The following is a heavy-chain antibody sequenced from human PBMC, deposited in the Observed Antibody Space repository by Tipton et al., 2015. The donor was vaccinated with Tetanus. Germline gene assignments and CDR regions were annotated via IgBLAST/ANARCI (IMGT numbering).Heavy chain of an antibody. J-gene: IGHJ4*02. D-gene: IGHD1-14*01. CDR3: ARGTGDY. Sequence: LRLSCTVSGGSLRGGDHYWSWIRQPPGKGLEWLAYVSYSGITNSNYTLKSRITISQDTSKNQFSLRLSSVTAADTAVYYCARGTGDYWGQGTLVTVSS. CDR2: VSYSGIT. V-gene: IGHV4-61*08. CDR1: GGSLRGGDHY.